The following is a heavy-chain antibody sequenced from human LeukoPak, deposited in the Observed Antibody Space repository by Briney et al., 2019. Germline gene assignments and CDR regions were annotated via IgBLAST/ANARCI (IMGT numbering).Heavy chain of an antibody. J-gene: IGHJ1*01. D-gene: IGHD3-10*01. CDR1: GGSISSGDYY. CDR2: IYYSGST. V-gene: IGHV4-30-4*08. Sequence: PSQTLSLTCTVSGGSISSGDYYWSWIRQPPGKGLEWIGYIYYSGSTYYNPSLRSRVTISVDTSKNQFSLKLSSVTAADTAMYYCARGSGGHPKVESFQHWGQGTLVTVSS. CDR3: ARGSGGHPKVESFQH.